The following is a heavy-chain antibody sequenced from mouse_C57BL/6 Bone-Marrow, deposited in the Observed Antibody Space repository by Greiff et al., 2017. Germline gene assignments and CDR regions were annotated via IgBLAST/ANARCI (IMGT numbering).Heavy chain of an antibody. CDR1: GYTFTDYN. V-gene: IGHV1-18*01. J-gene: IGHJ2*01. CDR2: INPNNGGT. Sequence: VQLKESGPELVKPGASVKIPCKASGYTFTDYNMDWVKQSHGKSLEWIGDINPNNGGTIYNQKFKGKATLTVDKSSSTAYMELRSLTSEDTAVYYCARGSYYYGSSFDYWGQGTTLTVSS. D-gene: IGHD1-1*01. CDR3: ARGSYYYGSSFDY.